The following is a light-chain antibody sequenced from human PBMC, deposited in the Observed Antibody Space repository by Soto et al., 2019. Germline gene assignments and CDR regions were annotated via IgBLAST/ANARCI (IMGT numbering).Light chain of an antibody. CDR2: DAS. V-gene: IGKV1-5*01. J-gene: IGKJ1*01. CDR3: QQYNRYQGT. Sequence: DIQMTQSPSTLSASVGDRVTITCRASQSISSWLAWYQQKPGKAPKLLIYDASSLESGVPSRFSGSGSGTEFTLPISSLQPDDFATYYCQQYNRYQGTFGQGTKVEIK. CDR1: QSISSW.